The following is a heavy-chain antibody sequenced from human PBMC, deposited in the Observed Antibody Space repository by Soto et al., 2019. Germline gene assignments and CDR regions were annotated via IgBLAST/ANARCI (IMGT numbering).Heavy chain of an antibody. CDR1: GLKFKDYT. CDR2: FYRNGADT. V-gene: IGHV3-64D*06. J-gene: IGHJ6*02. CDR3: DGEPPVAGPLYGMDV. Sequence: GGSLRLSCSASGLKFKDYTIHWVRQTPTKRLEYVSGFYRNGADTFYAESVKGRFSVSRDNSGNTLFLQMSSLRPEDTAVYYCDGEPPVAGPLYGMDVWGQGTAVTVSS. D-gene: IGHD2-15*01.